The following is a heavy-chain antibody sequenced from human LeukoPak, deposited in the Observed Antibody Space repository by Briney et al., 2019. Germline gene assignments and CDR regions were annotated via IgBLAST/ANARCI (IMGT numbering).Heavy chain of an antibody. D-gene: IGHD3-3*01. CDR1: GFTFSDYY. J-gene: IGHJ5*02. Sequence: PGGSLRLSCAASGFTFSDYYMSWIRQAPGKGLEWVSYISSSGSTIYYADSVKGRFTISRDNAKNSLYLQMNSLRSEDTAVYYCAREARFLEWLPLQIDPYNWFDPWGQGTLVTVSS. V-gene: IGHV3-11*01. CDR2: ISSSGSTI. CDR3: AREARFLEWLPLQIDPYNWFDP.